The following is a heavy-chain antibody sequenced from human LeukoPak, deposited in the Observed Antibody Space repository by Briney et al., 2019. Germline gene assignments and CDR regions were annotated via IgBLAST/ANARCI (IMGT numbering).Heavy chain of an antibody. CDR1: GYSFTSYG. J-gene: IGHJ4*02. CDR3: ARLYSSGWGVDY. V-gene: IGHV1-18*04. D-gene: IGHD6-19*01. CDR2: ISAYNDNT. Sequence: ASVKVSCKASGYSFTSYGISWVRQAPGQGLEWMGWISAYNDNTNYAQKFQGRVTMTTDTSTSTAYMELRSLRSDDTAVYYCARLYSSGWGVDYWGQGTLVTVSS.